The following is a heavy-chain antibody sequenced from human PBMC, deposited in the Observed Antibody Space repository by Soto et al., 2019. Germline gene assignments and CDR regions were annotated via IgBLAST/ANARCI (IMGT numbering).Heavy chain of an antibody. CDR1: GFSLSTSGMC. CDR2: IDWDDDK. Sequence: SGPTLVNPTQTLTLTCTFSGFSLSTSGMCVSWIRQPPGKALEWLALIDWDDDKYYGTSLKTRLTISKDTSKNQVVLTMTNMDPVDTATYYCARSRIAARPQYYFDYWGQGTLVTVSS. V-gene: IGHV2-70*01. CDR3: ARSRIAARPQYYFDY. D-gene: IGHD6-6*01. J-gene: IGHJ4*02.